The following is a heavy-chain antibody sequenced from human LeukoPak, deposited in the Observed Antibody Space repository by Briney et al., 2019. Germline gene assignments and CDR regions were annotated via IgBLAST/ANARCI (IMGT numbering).Heavy chain of an antibody. V-gene: IGHV4-4*02. CDR2: IFHGGNT. CDR3: ARNKESNSWYPVFDY. Sequence: SGTLSLTCDVSGASISSNNWWSWVRQPPGKGLEWIGEIFHGGNTNYNPSLKSRVTISVDKSNNQFSRKLSSVTAADTAVYYCARNKESNSWYPVFDYWGQGTLVTVSS. CDR1: GASISSNNW. D-gene: IGHD6-13*01. J-gene: IGHJ4*02.